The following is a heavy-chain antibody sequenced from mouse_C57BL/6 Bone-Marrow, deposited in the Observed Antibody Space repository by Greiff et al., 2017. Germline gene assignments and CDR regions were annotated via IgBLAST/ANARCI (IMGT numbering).Heavy chain of an antibody. CDR3: ARLGTTGFDY. CDR1: GYTFTSYG. Sequence: VKLQESGAELARPGASVKLSCKASGYTFTSYGISWVKQRTGQGLEWIGEIYPRSGNTYYNEKFKGKATLTADKSSSTAYMELRSLTSEDSAVYFCARLGTTGFDYWGQGTTLTVSS. V-gene: IGHV1-81*01. D-gene: IGHD2-13*01. J-gene: IGHJ2*01. CDR2: IYPRSGNT.